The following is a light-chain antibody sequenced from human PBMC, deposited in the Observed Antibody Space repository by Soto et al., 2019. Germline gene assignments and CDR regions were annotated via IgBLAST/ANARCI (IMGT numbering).Light chain of an antibody. V-gene: IGKV3-20*01. CDR2: GAS. Sequence: EIVLTQSPGTLSLSPGERATLSCRASQSINSRYLAWYQQKPGQAPRLLIYGASSRDTGIPDRFSGSGSGTDFTLTISRLEAEDCAVYYCQQLGSSPGFTFGPGTKVDIK. J-gene: IGKJ3*01. CDR1: QSINSRY. CDR3: QQLGSSPGFT.